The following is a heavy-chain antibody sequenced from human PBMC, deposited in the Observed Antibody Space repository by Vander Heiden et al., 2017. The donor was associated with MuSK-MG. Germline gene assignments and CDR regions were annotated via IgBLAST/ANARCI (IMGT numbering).Heavy chain of an antibody. CDR3: AIAPAGTPFPPPYFDY. CDR2: IYYSGST. Sequence: QVQLQESGPGLVKPSETLSLTCTVSGGSISSYYWTWIRQPPGKGLEWIGYIYYSGSTNYNPSLKSRVTISVDTSKNQCALKLSSVTAAETAVYYCAIAPAGTPFPPPYFDYWGQGTMVTVYS. D-gene: IGHD3-10*01. CDR1: GGSISSYY. J-gene: IGHJ4*02. V-gene: IGHV4-59*01.